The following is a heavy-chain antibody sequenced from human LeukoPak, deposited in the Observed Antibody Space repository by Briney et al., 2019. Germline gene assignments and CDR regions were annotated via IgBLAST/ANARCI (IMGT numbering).Heavy chain of an antibody. Sequence: GGSLRLSCAASGFTFSSYAMSWVRQAPGKGLEWVSAIGGSGGNTYYADSVKGRFTISRDNSKNTLYLQMNSLRAEDTALYYCAKDPAYSSSPNWFDPWGQGTLATVSS. CDR1: GFTFSSYA. CDR2: IGGSGGNT. V-gene: IGHV3-23*01. CDR3: AKDPAYSSSPNWFDP. D-gene: IGHD6-6*01. J-gene: IGHJ5*02.